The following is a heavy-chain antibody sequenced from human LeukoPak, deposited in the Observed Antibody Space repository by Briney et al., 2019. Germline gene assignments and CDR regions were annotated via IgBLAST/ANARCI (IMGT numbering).Heavy chain of an antibody. CDR1: GFTFSSFA. CDR2: ISNNGGST. V-gene: IGHV3-64*01. D-gene: IGHD3-10*01. Sequence: PGGSLRLSCAASGFTFSSFAMHWVRQAPGKGLEYVSGISNNGGSTYYANSVKGIFTISRDNSKNTLYLQMGSLRAEDTAVYYCASSVTLVRGAIPLLDFWGQGTLVTVSS. CDR3: ASSVTLVRGAIPLLDF. J-gene: IGHJ4*02.